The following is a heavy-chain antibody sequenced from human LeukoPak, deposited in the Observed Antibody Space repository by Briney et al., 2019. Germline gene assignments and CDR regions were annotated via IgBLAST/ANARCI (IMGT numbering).Heavy chain of an antibody. D-gene: IGHD3-16*01. CDR1: GYTFTSYG. V-gene: IGHV1-18*01. J-gene: IGHJ4*02. Sequence: GASVKVSCKASGYTFTSYGISWVRQAPGQGLEWMGWISAYNGNTNYAQKFQGRVTITADESTSTAYMELSSLRSEDTAVYYCARVRAGYYFDYWGQGTLVTVSS. CDR3: ARVRAGYYFDY. CDR2: ISAYNGNT.